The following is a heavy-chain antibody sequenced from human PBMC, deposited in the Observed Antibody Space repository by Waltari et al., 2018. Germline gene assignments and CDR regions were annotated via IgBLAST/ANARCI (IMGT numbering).Heavy chain of an antibody. D-gene: IGHD3-10*01. CDR3: AKGARGVRGVIITHFDY. Sequence: EVQLVESGGGLVQPGRSLRLSCAASGFTFDDYAMHWVRQAPGKGLEWVSGISWNSGSIGYADSVKGRFTISRDNAKNSLYLQMNSLRAEDTALYYCAKGARGVRGVIITHFDYWGQGTLVTVSS. V-gene: IGHV3-9*01. CDR1: GFTFDDYA. CDR2: ISWNSGSI. J-gene: IGHJ4*02.